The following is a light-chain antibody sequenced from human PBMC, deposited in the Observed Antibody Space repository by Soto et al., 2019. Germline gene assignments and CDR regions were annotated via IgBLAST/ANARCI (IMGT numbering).Light chain of an antibody. Sequence: QSALTQPASVSGSPGLSITISCTGTSSDVGGYNYVSWYQQHPGKAPKLMIYEVSNRPSGVSNRFSGSKSGNTASLTISGLQAEDEADYYCSSFTSSHTWVFGGGTKLTVL. J-gene: IGLJ3*02. CDR1: SSDVGGYNY. CDR2: EVS. V-gene: IGLV2-14*01. CDR3: SSFTSSHTWV.